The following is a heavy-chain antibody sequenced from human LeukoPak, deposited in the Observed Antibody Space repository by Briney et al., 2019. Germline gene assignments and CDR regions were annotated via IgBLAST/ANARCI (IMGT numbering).Heavy chain of an antibody. J-gene: IGHJ4*02. CDR2: ISGSGGST. CDR1: GFTFSSYA. Sequence: HTGGSLRLSCAASGFTFSSYAMSWVRQAPGKGLEWVSGISGSGGSTYYADSVKGRFTISRDNSKNTLYLQMNSLGAEDTAVYYCAKDREMATITIAYYFDYWGQGTLVTVSS. D-gene: IGHD5-24*01. CDR3: AKDREMATITIAYYFDY. V-gene: IGHV3-23*01.